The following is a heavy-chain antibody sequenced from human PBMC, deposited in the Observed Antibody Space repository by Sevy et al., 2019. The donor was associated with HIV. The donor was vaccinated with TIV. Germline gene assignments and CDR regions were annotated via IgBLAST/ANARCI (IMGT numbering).Heavy chain of an antibody. CDR1: GGSFSGYY. CDR3: ARGRIIIAVAGSDLAEYFQH. J-gene: IGHJ1*01. CDR2: INHSGST. Sequence: SETLSLTCAVYGGSFSGYYWSWIRQPPGKGLEWIGEINHSGSTNYNPSLKSRVTISVDTSKNQFSLKLSPVTAADTAVYYCARGRIIIAVAGSDLAEYFQHWGQGTLVTVSS. V-gene: IGHV4-34*01. D-gene: IGHD6-19*01.